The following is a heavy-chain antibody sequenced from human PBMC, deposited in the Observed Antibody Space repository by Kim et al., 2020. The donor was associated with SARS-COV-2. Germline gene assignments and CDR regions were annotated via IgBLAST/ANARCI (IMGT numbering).Heavy chain of an antibody. CDR1: GYSFTSYW. V-gene: IGHV5-51*01. Sequence: GESLKISCKGSGYSFTSYWIGWVRQMPGKGLEWMGIIYPGDSDTRYSPSFQGQVTISADKSISTAYLQWSSLKASDTAMYYCARYQLLYQTTKNWFDPWGQGTLVTVSS. CDR3: ARYQLLYQTTKNWFDP. CDR2: IYPGDSDT. D-gene: IGHD2-2*02. J-gene: IGHJ5*02.